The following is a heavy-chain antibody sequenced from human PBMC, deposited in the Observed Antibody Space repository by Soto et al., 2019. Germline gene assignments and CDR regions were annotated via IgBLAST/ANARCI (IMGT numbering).Heavy chain of an antibody. CDR1: GFTVSSYG. D-gene: IGHD3-16*01. J-gene: IGHJ5*02. CDR3: AKNAGYDYVWGSSGLDP. Sequence: GGSLRLSCAASGFTVSSYGMHWVRQAPGKGLEWVAVISYDGSDKYYGDSVKGRFTISRDDSKNTLYLQMNSLRVEDTAIYYCAKNAGYDYVWGSSGLDPWGQGTLVTVSS. V-gene: IGHV3-30*18. CDR2: ISYDGSDK.